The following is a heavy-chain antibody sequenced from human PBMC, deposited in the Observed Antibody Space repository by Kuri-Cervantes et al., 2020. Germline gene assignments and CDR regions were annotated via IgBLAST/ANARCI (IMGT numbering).Heavy chain of an antibody. CDR3: ARGAGAIDY. CDR2: IYYSGST. V-gene: IGHV4-59*12. Sequence: SCTVSGGSISSYYWSWIRQPPGKGLEWIGYIYYSGSTNYNPSLKSRVTISVDTSKNQFSLKLSSVTPEDTAVYYCARGAGAIDYWGQGTLVTVSS. J-gene: IGHJ4*02. CDR1: GGSISSYY. D-gene: IGHD3-10*01.